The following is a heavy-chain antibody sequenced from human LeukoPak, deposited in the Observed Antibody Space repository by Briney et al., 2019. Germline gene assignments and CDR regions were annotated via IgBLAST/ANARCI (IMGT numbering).Heavy chain of an antibody. CDR1: GYTFTSYG. D-gene: IGHD5-18*01. CDR3: ARGKGYSYGN. CDR2: ISAYNDNT. J-gene: IGHJ4*02. Sequence: GASVKVSCKASGYTFTSYGISWGRPAPGQGLEWMGWISAYNDNTNYAQNLQGRVTLTTDTTTSTAYMELRSLRSDDTAVYYCARGKGYSYGNWGQGTLVTVSS. V-gene: IGHV1-18*01.